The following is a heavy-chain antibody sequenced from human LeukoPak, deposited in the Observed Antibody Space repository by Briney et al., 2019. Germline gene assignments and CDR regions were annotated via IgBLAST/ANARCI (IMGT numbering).Heavy chain of an antibody. CDR2: IYYSGST. D-gene: IGHD1-14*01. Sequence: PSETLSLTCTVSGGSISSSSYYWGWIRQPPGKGLEWIGSIYYSGSTYYNPSLKGRVTILVDTSKNHFSLKLRSVTAADTAVYYCARVRDNLRNQPFDSWGQGTLVTVSS. CDR1: GGSISSSSYY. CDR3: ARVRDNLRNQPFDS. J-gene: IGHJ4*02. V-gene: IGHV4-39*07.